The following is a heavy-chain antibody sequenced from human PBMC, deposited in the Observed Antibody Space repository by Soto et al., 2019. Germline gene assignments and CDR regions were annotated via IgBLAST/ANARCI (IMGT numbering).Heavy chain of an antibody. CDR2: INPSGGST. Sequence: ASVKVSCKASGYTFTSYYMHWVRQAPGQGLEWMGIINPSGGSTSYAQKFQGRVTMTRDTSTSTVYMELSSLRSEDTAVYYCARDGSGFWSGYYDILTGYPSRRMDVWGQGTTVTVSS. V-gene: IGHV1-46*01. D-gene: IGHD3-9*01. CDR1: GYTFTSYY. J-gene: IGHJ6*02. CDR3: ARDGSGFWSGYYDILTGYPSRRMDV.